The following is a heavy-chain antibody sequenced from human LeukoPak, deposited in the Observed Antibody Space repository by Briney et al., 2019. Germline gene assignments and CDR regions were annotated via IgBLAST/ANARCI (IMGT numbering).Heavy chain of an antibody. D-gene: IGHD1-1*01. V-gene: IGHV4-39*07. CDR2: IYYSGSS. Sequence: TSETLSLTCAASGVTISSSSYYWGWIRQPPGKGLEWIGSIYYSGSSYYDPSLKRLITITVDTSKNQFSLKLSSITAATTAVYYCARDGGETGTPVVVVPRSMWLDMLHWFDPWGQGTLVTVSS. CDR3: ARDGGETGTPVVVVPRSMWLDMLHWFDP. CDR1: GVTISSSSYY. J-gene: IGHJ5*02.